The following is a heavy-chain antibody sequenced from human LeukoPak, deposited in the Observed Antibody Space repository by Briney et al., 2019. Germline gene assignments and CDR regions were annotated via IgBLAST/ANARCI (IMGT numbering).Heavy chain of an antibody. CDR1: GGSFSGYY. V-gene: IGHV4-34*01. J-gene: IGHJ5*02. Sequence: PSETLSLTCALSGGSFSGYYWTWIRQPPGKGLEWIGEIGHSGSSNYKASLNSRVTISVDTSKNQFSLKLSSVTAADTAVYYCARGPMRGWFDPWGQGTLVTVSS. CDR2: IGHSGSS. CDR3: ARGPMRGWFDP.